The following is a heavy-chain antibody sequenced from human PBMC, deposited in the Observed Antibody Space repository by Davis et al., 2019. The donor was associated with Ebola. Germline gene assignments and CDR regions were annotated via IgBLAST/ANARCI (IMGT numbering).Heavy chain of an antibody. Sequence: GESLKISCAASGFSFSSYWMSWVRQAPGKGLEWVANIKQDGSDKYYVDSVEGRFTISRDNAKNSLYLQMNSLRAEDTAVYYCARGPSTGNSFSYWGQGTLATVSS. V-gene: IGHV3-7*01. CDR3: ARGPSTGNSFSY. CDR2: IKQDGSDK. J-gene: IGHJ4*02. CDR1: GFSFSSYW. D-gene: IGHD6-13*01.